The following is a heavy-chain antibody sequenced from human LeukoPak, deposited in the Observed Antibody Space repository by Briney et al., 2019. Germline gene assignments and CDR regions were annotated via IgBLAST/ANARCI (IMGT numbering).Heavy chain of an antibody. V-gene: IGHV3-23*01. Sequence: GGSLRLSCAASGFTFSSYAMSWVRQAPGKGLEWVSTSSGGGTTYYADSVKGRFTISRDNSKNTLYLQMNSLRAEDTAVYYCARGGYYGGDDYWGQGTLVTVSS. CDR1: GFTFSSYA. J-gene: IGHJ4*02. CDR2: SSGGGTT. CDR3: ARGGYYGGDDY. D-gene: IGHD1-26*01.